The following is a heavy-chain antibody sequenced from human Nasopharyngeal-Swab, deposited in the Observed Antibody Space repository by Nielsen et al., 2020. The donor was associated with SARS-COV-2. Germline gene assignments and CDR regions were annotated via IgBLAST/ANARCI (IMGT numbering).Heavy chain of an antibody. CDR1: GFPFSNYG. CDR3: ARDPEQLLDYYYMDV. Sequence: GGSLRLSCAASGFPFSNYGMSWVRQSPGKGPEWVSTISGSGGTTYYADSVEGRFTVTRDNSKNTLYLQMGSLRAEDMAVYYCARDPEQLLDYYYMDVWGKGTTVTVSS. J-gene: IGHJ6*03. D-gene: IGHD6-13*01. V-gene: IGHV3-23*01. CDR2: ISGSGGTT.